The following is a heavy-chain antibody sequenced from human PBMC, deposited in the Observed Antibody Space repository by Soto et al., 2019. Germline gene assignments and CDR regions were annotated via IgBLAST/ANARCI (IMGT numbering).Heavy chain of an antibody. CDR3: ARSIAVAGVGPDY. V-gene: IGHV4-39*01. Sequence: TSETLSLTCTVSGGPISSSSYYWGWISQPPGKGLEWIGSIYYSGSTYYNPSLKSRVTISVDTSKNQFSLKLSSVTAADTAVYYCARSIAVAGVGPDYWGQGTLVTVSS. D-gene: IGHD6-19*01. J-gene: IGHJ4*02. CDR1: GGPISSSSYY. CDR2: IYYSGST.